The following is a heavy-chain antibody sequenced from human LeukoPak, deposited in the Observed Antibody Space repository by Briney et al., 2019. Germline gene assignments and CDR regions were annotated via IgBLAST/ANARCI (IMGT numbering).Heavy chain of an antibody. CDR2: IYYSGST. CDR1: GGSISSYY. CDR3: ARLFDYYYGMDV. J-gene: IGHJ6*02. Sequence: SETLSLTCTVSGGSISSYYWSWIRQPPGKGLEWIGYIYYSGSTNYNPSLKSRVTISVDTSKNQFSLKLSSVTAADTAVYYCARLFDYYYGMDVWGQGTTVTVSS. V-gene: IGHV4-59*08.